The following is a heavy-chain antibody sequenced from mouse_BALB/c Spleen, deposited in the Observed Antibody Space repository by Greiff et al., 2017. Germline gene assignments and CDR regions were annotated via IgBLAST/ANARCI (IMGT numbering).Heavy chain of an antibody. V-gene: IGHV1-62-2*01. J-gene: IGHJ4*01. CDR2: FYPGSGSI. D-gene: IGHD1-1*01. Sequence: QVQLKESGAELVKPGASVKLSCKASGYTFTEYIIHWVKQRSGQGLEWIGWFYPGSGSIKYNEKFKDKATLTADKSSSTVYMELSRLTSEDSAVYFCARHESPSTVVMDYAMDYWGQGTSVTVSS. CDR3: ARHESPSTVVMDYAMDY. CDR1: GYTFTEYI.